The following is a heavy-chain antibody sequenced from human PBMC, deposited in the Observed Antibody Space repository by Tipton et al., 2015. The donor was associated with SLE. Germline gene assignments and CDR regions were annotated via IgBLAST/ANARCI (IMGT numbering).Heavy chain of an antibody. D-gene: IGHD3-3*01. Sequence: TLSLTCTVSGDAISSSRYYWGWIRQPPGKGLEWIGNIYYSGNTYSSPSLKSRVSISASTSKNEFSLTLTSVTVADTAVHFCARGGITMFGLVTSDYWGQGAMVTVSS. V-gene: IGHV4-39*07. CDR1: GDAISSSRYY. J-gene: IGHJ4*02. CDR2: IYYSGNT. CDR3: ARGGITMFGLVTSDY.